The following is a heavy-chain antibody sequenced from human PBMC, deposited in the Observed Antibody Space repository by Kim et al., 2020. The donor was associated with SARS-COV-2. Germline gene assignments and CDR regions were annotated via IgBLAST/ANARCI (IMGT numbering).Heavy chain of an antibody. V-gene: IGHV3-53*01. CDR3: ARVAATGNFWRFDY. D-gene: IGHD6-13*01. Sequence: ADSVKGRLTISRDNSKNTLYLQMNSLRDEDTAVYYCARVAATGNFWRFDYWGQGTLVTVSS. J-gene: IGHJ4*02.